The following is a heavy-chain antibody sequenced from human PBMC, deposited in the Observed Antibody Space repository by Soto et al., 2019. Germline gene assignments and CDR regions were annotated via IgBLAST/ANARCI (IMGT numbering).Heavy chain of an antibody. CDR2: IYYSGST. D-gene: IGHD5-12*01. CDR3: ARGGYDPYYYYYGMDV. J-gene: IGHJ6*02. CDR1: GGSISSYY. Sequence: SETLSLTCTVSGGSISSYYWSWIRQPPGKGLERIGYIYYSGSTNYNPSLKSRVTISVDTSKNQFSLKLSSVTAADTAVYYCARGGYDPYYYYYGMDVWGQGTTVTVSS. V-gene: IGHV4-59*01.